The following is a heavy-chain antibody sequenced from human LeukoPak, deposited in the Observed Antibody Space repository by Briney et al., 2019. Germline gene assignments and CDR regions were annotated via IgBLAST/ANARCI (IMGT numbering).Heavy chain of an antibody. CDR1: GFTFSSYE. D-gene: IGHD1-26*01. V-gene: IGHV3-48*03. CDR3: ARAGQELPSTAWFDP. J-gene: IGHJ5*02. Sequence: GGSLRLSCAASGFTFSSYEMNWVRQAPGKGLEWVSYISSSGSTIYYVDSVKGRFTISRDNAKNSLYLQMNSLRAEDTAVYYCARAGQELPSTAWFDPWGQGTLVTVSS. CDR2: ISSSGSTI.